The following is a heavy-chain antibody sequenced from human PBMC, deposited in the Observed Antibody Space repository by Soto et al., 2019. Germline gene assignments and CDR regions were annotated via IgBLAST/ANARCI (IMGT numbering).Heavy chain of an antibody. V-gene: IGHV1-45*02. D-gene: IGHD1-26*01. Sequence: QMQLVQSGAEVKKTGSSVTVSCKALGNTFTYRYLHWVRQAPGQALEWMGWITPFSGDVHYAQKFQVRVTITRDRSIYTAYMQMSSLRSEDTAMYFCAGGGAGSGPFSWELPDRWGQGTLVTVSS. CDR1: GNTFTYRY. CDR2: ITPFSGDV. CDR3: AGGGAGSGPFSWELPDR. J-gene: IGHJ5*02.